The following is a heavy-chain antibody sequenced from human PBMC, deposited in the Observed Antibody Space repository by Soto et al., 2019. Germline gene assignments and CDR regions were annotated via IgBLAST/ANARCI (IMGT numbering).Heavy chain of an antibody. D-gene: IGHD4-4*01. CDR3: ARVMTTVTVYYYYGMDV. CDR1: GFTFSSYA. CDR2: ISGSGGST. Sequence: EVQLLESGGGLVQPGGSLRLSCAASGFTFSSYAMSWVRQAPGKGLEWVSAISGSGGSTYYADSVKGRFTISRDNSKNTLYLQMNSLRAEDTAVYYCARVMTTVTVYYYYGMDVWGLGTTVTVSS. J-gene: IGHJ6*02. V-gene: IGHV3-23*01.